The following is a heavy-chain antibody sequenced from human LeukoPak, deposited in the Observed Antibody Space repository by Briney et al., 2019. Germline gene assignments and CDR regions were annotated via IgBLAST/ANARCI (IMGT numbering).Heavy chain of an antibody. CDR1: GFTFSSYS. CDR3: GKDHIPLELPCDF. J-gene: IGHJ4*02. V-gene: IGHV3-21*04. CDR2: ISSSSSYI. D-gene: IGHD1-7*01. Sequence: GGSLRLSCAASGFTFSSYSMNWVRQAPGKGLEWVSSISSSSSYIYYADSVKGRFTISRDNSKNTLYLQMNSLRAEDTAVYYCGKDHIPLELPCDFWGQGTLVTVSS.